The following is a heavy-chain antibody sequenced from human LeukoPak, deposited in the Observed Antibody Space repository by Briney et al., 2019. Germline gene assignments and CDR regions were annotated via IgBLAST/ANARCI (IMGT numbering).Heavy chain of an antibody. CDR1: GGTFSRHA. Sequence: SVKVSCKASGGTFSRHAISWVRQAPGQGLEWMGGIIPIFGTANYAQKFQGRVTITTDESTSTAYMELRSLRSEDTAVYHCARRGLDSSSSFDYWGQGTLVTVSS. V-gene: IGHV1-69*05. D-gene: IGHD6-6*01. CDR3: ARRGLDSSSSFDY. J-gene: IGHJ4*02. CDR2: IIPIFGTA.